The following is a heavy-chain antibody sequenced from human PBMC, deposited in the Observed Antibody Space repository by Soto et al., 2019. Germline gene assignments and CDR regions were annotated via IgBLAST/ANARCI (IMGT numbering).Heavy chain of an antibody. J-gene: IGHJ5*02. CDR2: IYYSGST. D-gene: IGHD4-17*01. CDR1: GGSISSGDYY. CDR3: ARVPHDYGDYDWFAP. Sequence: PSETLSLTCTVSGGSISSGDYYWSWIRQPPGKGLEWIGYIYYSGSTYYNPSLKSRVTISVDTSKNQFSLKLSSVTAADTAVYYCARVPHDYGDYDWFAPWXQGTLVTVSS. V-gene: IGHV4-30-4*01.